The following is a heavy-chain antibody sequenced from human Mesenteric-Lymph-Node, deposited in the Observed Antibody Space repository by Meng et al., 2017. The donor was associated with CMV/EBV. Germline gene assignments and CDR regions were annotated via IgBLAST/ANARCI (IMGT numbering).Heavy chain of an antibody. CDR1: GFTFSDYT. Sequence: GESLKISCAASGFTFSDYTMNWVRQAPGRGLEWVSSISSSSSYIYYVDSLQGRFTISRDNAKNSLYLQMDSLRVEDTAIYYCTRRLPYHGSDWWGQGALVTVSS. CDR3: TRRLPYHGSDW. CDR2: ISSSSSYI. D-gene: IGHD5-12*01. V-gene: IGHV3-21*01. J-gene: IGHJ4*02.